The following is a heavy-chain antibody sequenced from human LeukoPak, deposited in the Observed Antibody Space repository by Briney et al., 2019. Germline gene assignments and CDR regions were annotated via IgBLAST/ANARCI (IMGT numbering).Heavy chain of an antibody. J-gene: IGHJ4*02. CDR3: ARHRPVAGPDY. CDR1: GGSICSSSYY. Sequence: SETLSLTCTVSGGSICSSSYYWGWIRQPPGKGLEWIGSIYYSGSTYYNPSLKSRVTISVDTSKNQFSLKLSSVTAADTAVYYGARHRPVAGPDYWGQGTLVTVSS. D-gene: IGHD6-19*01. V-gene: IGHV4-39*01. CDR2: IYYSGST.